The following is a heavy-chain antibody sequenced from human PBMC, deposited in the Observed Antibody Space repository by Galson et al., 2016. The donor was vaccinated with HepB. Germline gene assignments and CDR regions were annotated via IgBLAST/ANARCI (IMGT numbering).Heavy chain of an antibody. D-gene: IGHD2-15*01. Sequence: SLRLSCAASGFTFNSYWMSWVRRAPGKGLEWVANIKQDGSDKHYVDSVKGRFTVSRDNARKSMFLQMESLRVDDTAVYYCARRLSVLVIAARGWGYGMDVWGKGTTVTVSS. CDR3: ARRLSVLVIAARGWGYGMDV. CDR1: GFTFNSYW. CDR2: IKQDGSDK. J-gene: IGHJ6*04. V-gene: IGHV3-7*01.